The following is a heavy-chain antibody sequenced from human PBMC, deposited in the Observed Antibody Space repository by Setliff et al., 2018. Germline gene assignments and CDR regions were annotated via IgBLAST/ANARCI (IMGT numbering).Heavy chain of an antibody. J-gene: IGHJ4*02. CDR3: ARASFGWLPPLRADFDY. CDR2: INPSGGST. D-gene: IGHD3-9*01. CDR1: GYTFISYD. Sequence: ASVKVSCKASGYTFISYDISWVRQAPGQGLEWMGIINPSGGSTSYAQKLQGRVTMTTDTSTSTAYMELRSLRSDDTAVYYCARASFGWLPPLRADFDYWGQGTLVTVSS. V-gene: IGHV1-18*01.